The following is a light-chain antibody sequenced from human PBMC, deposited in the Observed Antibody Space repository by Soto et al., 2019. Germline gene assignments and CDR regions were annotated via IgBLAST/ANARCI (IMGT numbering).Light chain of an antibody. V-gene: IGLV2-14*03. CDR2: EVN. J-gene: IGLJ1*01. Sequence: QSALTQPASVSGSPGQSITISCGGTSSDVGAYIYVSWYQQYPGKAPKLIIYEVNNRPSGVSGRFSGSKSDTTAYLTISGLQAEDEADYYCSSYSDSDTKVFGTGTNVTVL. CDR3: SSYSDSDTKV. CDR1: SSDVGAYIY.